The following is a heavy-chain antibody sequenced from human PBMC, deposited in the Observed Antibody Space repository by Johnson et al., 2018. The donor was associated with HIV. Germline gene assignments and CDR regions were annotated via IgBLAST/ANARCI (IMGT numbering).Heavy chain of an antibody. D-gene: IGHD2-21*02. V-gene: IGHV3-30-3*01. Sequence: QVQLVESGGGVVQPGGSLRLSCAASRFTFSSYAMHWVRQAPGKGLEWVAVISYYGSNKYYADSVKGRCTISRDNSKNTRYLQMNSLRAEDTAVYYCARDRHCGGDCYTDDAFDIWGQGAMVTVSS. J-gene: IGHJ3*02. CDR1: RFTFSSYA. CDR3: ARDRHCGGDCYTDDAFDI. CDR2: ISYYGSNK.